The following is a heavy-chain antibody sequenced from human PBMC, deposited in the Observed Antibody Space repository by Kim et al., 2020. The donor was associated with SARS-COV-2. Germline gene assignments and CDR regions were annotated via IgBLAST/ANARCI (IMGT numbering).Heavy chain of an antibody. V-gene: IGHV4-4*06. D-gene: IGHD3-22*01. CDR3: ARGVSYYDSSGYLDGFDY. J-gene: IGHJ4*02. Sequence: KSRVTMSVDTSENQFSLKLSSVTAAETAVYYCARGVSYYDSSGYLDGFDYWGQGTLVTVSS.